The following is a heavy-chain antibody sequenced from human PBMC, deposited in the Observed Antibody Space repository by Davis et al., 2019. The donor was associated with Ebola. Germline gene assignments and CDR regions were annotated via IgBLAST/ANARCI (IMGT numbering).Heavy chain of an antibody. J-gene: IGHJ4*02. CDR3: AKDMRGYIVVVPAAWGFDY. CDR1: GFTFSSYA. Sequence: PGGSLRLSCAASGFTFSSYAMSWVRQAPGKGLEWVSAISGSGGSTYYADSVKGRFTISRDNSKNTLYLQMNSLRAEDTAVYYCAKDMRGYIVVVPAAWGFDYWGQGTLVTVSS. CDR2: ISGSGGST. V-gene: IGHV3-23*01. D-gene: IGHD2-2*01.